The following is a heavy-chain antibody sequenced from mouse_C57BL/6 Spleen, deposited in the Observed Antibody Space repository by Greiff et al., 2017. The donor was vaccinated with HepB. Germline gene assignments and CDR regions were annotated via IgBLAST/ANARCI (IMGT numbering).Heavy chain of an antibody. CDR2: IDPSDSYT. J-gene: IGHJ2*01. D-gene: IGHD4-1*01. Sequence: QVQLQQPGAELVKPGASVKLSCKASGYTFTSYWMQWVKQRPGQGLEWIGEIDPSDSYTNYNQKFKGKATLTVDTSSSTAYMQLSSLTSEDSAVYYGARELGRRTWDYWGQGTTLTVSS. CDR1: GYTFTSYW. CDR3: ARELGRRTWDY. V-gene: IGHV1-50*01.